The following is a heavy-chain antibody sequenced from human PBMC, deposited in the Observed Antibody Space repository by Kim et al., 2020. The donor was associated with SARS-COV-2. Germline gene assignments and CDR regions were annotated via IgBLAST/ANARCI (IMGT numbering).Heavy chain of an antibody. J-gene: IGHJ6*03. Sequence: ESVKGRFTISRDNSKNTLYLQMNSLRAEDTAVYYCARGGAPKYYDFPMDVWGKGTTVTVSS. V-gene: IGHV3-30*01. CDR3: ARGGAPKYYDFPMDV. D-gene: IGHD3-3*01.